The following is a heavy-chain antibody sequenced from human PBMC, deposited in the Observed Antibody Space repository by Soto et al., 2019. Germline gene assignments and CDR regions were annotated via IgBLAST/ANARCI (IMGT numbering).Heavy chain of an antibody. CDR2: ISYGGTT. V-gene: IGHV4-31*03. J-gene: IGHJ4*02. D-gene: IGHD2-15*01. CDR3: SRGILV. CDR1: GGSMNSGGYC. Sequence: QVQLQESGPGLVKPSQTLSLTCTVSGGSMNSGGYCWNWIRQHPGEGLVWIGCISYGGTTSYNPSLKSRITISVDTSKNQFSLMLNSVTAADTAVYYCSRGILVWGQGTLITVSS.